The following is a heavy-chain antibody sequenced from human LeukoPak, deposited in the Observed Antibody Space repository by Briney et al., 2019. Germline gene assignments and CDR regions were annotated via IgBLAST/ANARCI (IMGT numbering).Heavy chain of an antibody. CDR3: ARASDPWLQLT. CDR2: IKQDGSEK. Sequence: GGSLRLSCAASGFTFSNYWMIWVRQAPGKGLEWVGNIKQDGSEKRYADSVRGRFSISRDNAQTSLYLQINSPRAEDTAVYYCARASDPWLQLTWGQGTLVTVSS. J-gene: IGHJ5*02. CDR1: GFTFSNYW. D-gene: IGHD5-24*01. V-gene: IGHV3-7*05.